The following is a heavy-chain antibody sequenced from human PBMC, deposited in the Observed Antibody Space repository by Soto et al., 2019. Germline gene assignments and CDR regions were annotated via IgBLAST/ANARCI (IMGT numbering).Heavy chain of an antibody. Sequence: ASVKVSCKASGYTFTSYGISWVRQAPGQGLEWMGWISAYNGNTNYAQKLQGRVTMTTDTSTSTAYMELRSLRSDDTAVYYCARARARYCSGGSCSPPWWFDPWGQGTLVTVSS. D-gene: IGHD2-15*01. CDR3: ARARARYCSGGSCSPPWWFDP. CDR1: GYTFTSYG. J-gene: IGHJ5*02. CDR2: ISAYNGNT. V-gene: IGHV1-18*04.